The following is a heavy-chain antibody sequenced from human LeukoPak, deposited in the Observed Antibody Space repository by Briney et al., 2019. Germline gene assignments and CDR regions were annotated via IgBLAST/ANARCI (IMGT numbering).Heavy chain of an antibody. CDR3: GRWRESSNWPPGYLQY. D-gene: IGHD4-11*01. V-gene: IGHV1-18*01. J-gene: IGHJ1*01. CDR2: ISAYNGNT. CDR1: GFTFTSFG. Sequence: GASVKVSCKASGFTFTSFGFSWVRQAPGQGLDWMGWISAYNGNTNYAQNLQGRVTMTTDAPTSTVYMELRSLRSDDTATYYCGRWRESSNWPPGYLQYWGQGTLVIVSS.